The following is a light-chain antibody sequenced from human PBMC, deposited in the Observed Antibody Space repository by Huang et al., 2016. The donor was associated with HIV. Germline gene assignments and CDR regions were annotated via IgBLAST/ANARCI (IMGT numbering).Light chain of an antibody. CDR2: DVS. CDR1: RDIRKY. CDR3: QQYDDLYT. V-gene: IGKV1-33*01. Sequence: DIQMTQSPPSLSASVGDRVTITCQASRDIRKYLNWSQQKPRKPPKLLIFDVSNVETGVPSRFSGSGSGTDFNFTISSLQPEDSGTYYCQQYDDLYTFGQGTKLEIK. J-gene: IGKJ2*01.